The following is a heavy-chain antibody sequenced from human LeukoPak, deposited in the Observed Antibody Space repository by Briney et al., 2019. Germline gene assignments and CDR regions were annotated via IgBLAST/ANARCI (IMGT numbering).Heavy chain of an antibody. V-gene: IGHV3-21*01. CDR3: ASHIGDYYYYYYMDV. CDR1: GFTSSSYI. Sequence: GGSLRLSCAASGFTSSSYIMNWVGQAPGKGLEWVSSISSGSSYIYYPDSVKGRFTISRDDARNSLYLQMNSLRAEDTAVYYCASHIGDYYYYYYMDVWGKGTTVTVSS. D-gene: IGHD2-21*01. CDR2: ISSGSSYI. J-gene: IGHJ6*03.